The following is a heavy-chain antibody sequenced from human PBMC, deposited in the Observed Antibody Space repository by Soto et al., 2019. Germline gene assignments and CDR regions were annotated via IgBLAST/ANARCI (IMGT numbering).Heavy chain of an antibody. Sequence: SETLSLTCTVSCGSISSGDYYWSWIRQPPGKGLEWIGYIYYSGSTYYNPSLKSRVTISVDTSKNQFSLKLSSVTAADTAVYYCASSGGYSYVGTPTLDYWGQGTLVTVSS. CDR3: ASSGGYSYVGTPTLDY. J-gene: IGHJ4*02. CDR2: IYYSGST. D-gene: IGHD5-18*01. V-gene: IGHV4-30-4*01. CDR1: CGSISSGDYY.